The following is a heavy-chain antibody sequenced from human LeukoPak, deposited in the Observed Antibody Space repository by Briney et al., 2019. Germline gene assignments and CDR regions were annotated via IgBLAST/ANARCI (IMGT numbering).Heavy chain of an antibody. D-gene: IGHD1-26*01. CDR1: GGTFSSYA. Sequence: SSVKVSCKASGGTFSSYAISWVRQTPGQGLEWMGRIIPIFGTANYAQKFQGRVTITTDESTSTAYMELSSLRSEDTAVYYCARDGEYSGSYYVDYWGQGTLVTVSS. J-gene: IGHJ4*02. CDR3: ARDGEYSGSYYVDY. CDR2: IIPIFGTA. V-gene: IGHV1-69*05.